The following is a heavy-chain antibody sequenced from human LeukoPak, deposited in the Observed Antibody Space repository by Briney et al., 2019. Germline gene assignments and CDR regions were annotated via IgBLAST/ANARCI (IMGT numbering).Heavy chain of an antibody. CDR1: GGSFSGYY. V-gene: IGHV4-34*01. Sequence: KTSETLSLTCGGYGGSFSGYYWSWIRQPPGKGLEWIWEVSQTGSVRTNYNPSLKSRVTISADASKNQFALELTSVTAADTAMYYCARVPLYWQDPFALWGQGTLVTVSS. D-gene: IGHD2-8*02. CDR3: ARVPLYWQDPFAL. CDR2: VSQTGSVRT. J-gene: IGHJ4*02.